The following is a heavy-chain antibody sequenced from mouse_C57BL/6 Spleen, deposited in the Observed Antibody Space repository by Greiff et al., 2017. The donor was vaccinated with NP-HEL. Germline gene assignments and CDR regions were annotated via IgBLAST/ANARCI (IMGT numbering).Heavy chain of an antibody. CDR1: GYTFTSYW. CDR2: IDPSDSYT. Sequence: QVQLQQSGAELVMPGASVKLSCKASGYTFTSYWMHWVKQRPGQGLEWIGEIDPSDSYTNYNQKFKGKSTLTVDKSSSTAYMQLSSLTSEDSAVYYCARSGYDYGAWFAYWGQGTLVTVSA. V-gene: IGHV1-69*01. J-gene: IGHJ3*01. CDR3: ARSGYDYGAWFAY. D-gene: IGHD2-4*01.